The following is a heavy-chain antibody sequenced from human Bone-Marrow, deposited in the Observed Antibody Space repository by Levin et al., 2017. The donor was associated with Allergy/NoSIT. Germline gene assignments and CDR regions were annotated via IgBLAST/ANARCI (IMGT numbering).Heavy chain of an antibody. CDR1: GYTLTELS. Sequence: ASVKVSCKVSGYTLTELSMHWVRQAPGKGLEWLGTFAPEDGETIYAQKFQGRVTMTEDTSTDTAYMELSSLRSEDTAVYYCATRKGATAAYTLVSQYAMYVWGQGTTVTVS. D-gene: IGHD3-16*01. CDR2: FAPEDGET. J-gene: IGHJ6*02. CDR3: ATRKGATAAYTLVSQYAMYV. V-gene: IGHV1-24*01.